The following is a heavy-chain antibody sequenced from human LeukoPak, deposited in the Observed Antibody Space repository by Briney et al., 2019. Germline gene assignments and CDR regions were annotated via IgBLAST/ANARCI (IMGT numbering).Heavy chain of an antibody. J-gene: IGHJ5*02. V-gene: IGHV3-48*03. CDR2: ISSAGTTK. CDR3: AREYWFDP. Sequence: GGSVTLLCAASGFTFRSFEMMWLPPARGEGVVGFSYISSAGTTKIYADSVKGRFSISRDNAKNTLYLQIHSLRAEDTAVYYYAREYWFDPWGHGTLVTVSS. CDR1: GFTFRSFE.